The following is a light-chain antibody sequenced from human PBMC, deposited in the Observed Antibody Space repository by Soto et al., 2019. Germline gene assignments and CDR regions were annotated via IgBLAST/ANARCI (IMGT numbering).Light chain of an antibody. CDR1: QSISSW. CDR3: QQYNSQWT. J-gene: IGKJ1*01. Sequence: DIQMTRSPSTLSASVGDRVTITCRASQSISSWLAWYQQKPGRAPKLLIYKASSLESGVPSRFSGSGSGTEFTLTISSLQPDDFATYYCQQYNSQWTFGQGTKVEFK. V-gene: IGKV1-5*03. CDR2: KAS.